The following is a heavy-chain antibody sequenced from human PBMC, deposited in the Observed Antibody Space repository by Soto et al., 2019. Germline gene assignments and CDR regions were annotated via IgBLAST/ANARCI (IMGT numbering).Heavy chain of an antibody. CDR3: ARDQEDSSSGGDDY. CDR2: IWYDGNTK. CDR1: GFTVSNTG. V-gene: IGHV3-33*01. Sequence: GGSLRLSCAASGFTVSNTGMHWVRQAPGKGLEWVAVIWYDGNTKYYADSVKGRFTVSRDTSMNTLYLQMNSLRDEDTAVYYCARDQEDSSSGGDDYWGQGTLVTVSS. J-gene: IGHJ4*02. D-gene: IGHD6-6*01.